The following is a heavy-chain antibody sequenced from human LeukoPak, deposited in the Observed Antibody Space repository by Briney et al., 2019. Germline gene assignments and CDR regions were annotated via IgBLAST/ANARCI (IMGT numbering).Heavy chain of an antibody. CDR3: ARGVGYCSGDSCPTSNDDAFDI. V-gene: IGHV3-20*03. Sequence: RAGGSLSLVQAPAGFTVADYGMGWVRQAPGEGLEWVSGIAWIGGSTVHADSVKGRFTISRDNAKNSLYLQMNSLRAEDTALYYCARGVGYCSGDSCPTSNDDAFDIWGQGTMVTVSS. J-gene: IGHJ3*02. CDR1: GFTVADYG. D-gene: IGHD2-15*01. CDR2: IAWIGGST.